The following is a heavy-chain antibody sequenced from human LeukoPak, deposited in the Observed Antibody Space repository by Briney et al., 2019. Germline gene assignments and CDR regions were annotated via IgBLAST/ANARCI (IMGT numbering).Heavy chain of an antibody. CDR2: ISYDGSNK. CDR1: GFTFSSYA. D-gene: IGHD6-6*01. Sequence: GGSLRLSCAASGFTFSSYAMHWVRQAPGKGLEWVAVISYDGSNKYYADSVKGRFTISRDNSKNTLYLQMNSLRAEDTAVYYCARSIAARRGLGDYWGQGTLVTASS. V-gene: IGHV3-30-3*01. CDR3: ARSIAARRGLGDY. J-gene: IGHJ4*02.